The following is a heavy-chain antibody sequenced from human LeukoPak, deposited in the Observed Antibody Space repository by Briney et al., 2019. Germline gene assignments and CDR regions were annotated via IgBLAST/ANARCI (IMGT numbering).Heavy chain of an antibody. CDR3: AKAQKTQWLVILDY. D-gene: IGHD6-19*01. V-gene: IGHV3-23*01. CDR2: ISGSGGST. CDR1: GFTFSSYA. Sequence: PGGSLRLSCAASGFTFSSYAMSWVRQAPGKGLEWVSAISGSGGSTYYADSVKGRFTIFRDNSKNTLYLQMNSLRAEDTAVYYCAKAQKTQWLVILDYWGQGTLVTVSS. J-gene: IGHJ4*02.